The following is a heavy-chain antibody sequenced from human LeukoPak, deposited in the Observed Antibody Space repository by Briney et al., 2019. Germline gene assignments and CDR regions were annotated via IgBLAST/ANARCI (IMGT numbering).Heavy chain of an antibody. J-gene: IGHJ4*02. V-gene: IGHV3-21*01. CDR2: ISSSSSYI. CDR1: VFTFSGYS. D-gene: IGHD3-22*01. Sequence: GGSLRLFCAASVFTFSGYSMNWVRQAPGKGLEWVSSISSSSSYIYYADSVKGRFTISRDNAKNSLYLQMNSLRAEDTAVYYCAIWSDSSGSYSFAYWGQGTLVTASS. CDR3: AIWSDSSGSYSFAY.